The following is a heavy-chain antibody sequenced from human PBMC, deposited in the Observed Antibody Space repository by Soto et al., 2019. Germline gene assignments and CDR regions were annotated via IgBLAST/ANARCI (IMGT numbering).Heavy chain of an antibody. Sequence: QLQLQESGPGLVKPSETLSLTCTVSGDSISSSNYYWGWIRQPPGKGLEWIGGIYYSGSTYYNPSLKSRVTITADTSMNQFSLELTSVTATDTAVYYCARRFPNSSGWYFDYWGQGTLVTVSS. D-gene: IGHD6-19*01. J-gene: IGHJ4*02. CDR1: GDSISSSNYY. CDR2: IYYSGST. V-gene: IGHV4-39*01. CDR3: ARRFPNSSGWYFDY.